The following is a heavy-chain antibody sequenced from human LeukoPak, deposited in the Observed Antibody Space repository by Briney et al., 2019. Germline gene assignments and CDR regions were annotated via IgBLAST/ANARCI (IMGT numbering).Heavy chain of an antibody. CDR3: ARGRLPFPYYYYYMDV. J-gene: IGHJ6*03. CDR1: RFPFSNYW. Sequence: GSLRLSCAASRFPFSNYWMSWVRQAPGKGLEWIGEINHSGSTKYNPSLKSRVTISVDTSKNQFSLKLSSVTAADTAVYYCARGRLPFPYYYYYMDVWGKGTTVTVSS. D-gene: IGHD2/OR15-2a*01. V-gene: IGHV4-34*01. CDR2: INHSGST.